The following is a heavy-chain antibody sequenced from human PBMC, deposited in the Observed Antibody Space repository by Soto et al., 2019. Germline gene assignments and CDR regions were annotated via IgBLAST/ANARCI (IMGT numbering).Heavy chain of an antibody. Sequence: EVQLVESGGGLVKPGGSLRLSCAASGFAFSSYSMNWVRQAPGKGLEWVSSISSSSSYIYYADSVKGRFTISRDNAKNSLYLQMNSLRAEDTAVYYCAQGGWDSSYGMDVWGQGTTVTVSS. CDR2: ISSSSSYI. CDR1: GFAFSSYS. V-gene: IGHV3-21*01. D-gene: IGHD1-26*01. J-gene: IGHJ6*02. CDR3: AQGGWDSSYGMDV.